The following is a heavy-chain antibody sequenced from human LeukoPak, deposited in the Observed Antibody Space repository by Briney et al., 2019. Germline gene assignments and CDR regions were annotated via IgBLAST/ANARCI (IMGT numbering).Heavy chain of an antibody. D-gene: IGHD4-17*01. J-gene: IGHJ3*02. Sequence: SDSLSLTCTVSGRSISSYYWNWIRQPAGKGLEWIGRIYTSGSTNYNYNPSLKSRVTMPVDTSKNQFSLKLSSVTAADTAVYYCASGDANTAAAYDIWSQGTMVTVSS. CDR2: IYTSGSTNY. CDR1: GRSISSYY. V-gene: IGHV4-4*07. CDR3: ASGDANTAAAYDI.